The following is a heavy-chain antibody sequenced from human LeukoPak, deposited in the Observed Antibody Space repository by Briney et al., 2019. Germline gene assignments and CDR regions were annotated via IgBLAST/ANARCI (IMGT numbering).Heavy chain of an antibody. V-gene: IGHV3-30-3*01. CDR3: ARDGVVTGVYGMDV. Sequence: GGSLRLSCAASGFTFSSYAMHWVRQAPGKGLEWVAVISYDGSNKYYADSVKGRFTISRDNSKNTLYLQMNSLRAEDTAVYYCARDGVVTGVYGMDVWGQGTTVTVSS. J-gene: IGHJ6*02. CDR2: ISYDGSNK. D-gene: IGHD2-21*02. CDR1: GFTFSSYA.